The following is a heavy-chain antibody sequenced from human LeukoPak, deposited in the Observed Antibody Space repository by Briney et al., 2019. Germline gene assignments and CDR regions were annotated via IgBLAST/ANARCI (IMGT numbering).Heavy chain of an antibody. V-gene: IGHV4-34*01. CDR1: GGSFSSYY. J-gene: IGHJ1*01. CDR2: INHSGST. D-gene: IGHD2-2*01. CDR3: ARGPPNFTSWTTEYFQH. Sequence: PSETLSLTCAVYGGSFSSYYWSWIRQPPGKGLEWIGEINHSGSTNYNPSLKSRVTISVDTSKNQFSLNLSSVTAADTAVYYCARGPPNFTSWTTEYFQHWGQGTLVTVSS.